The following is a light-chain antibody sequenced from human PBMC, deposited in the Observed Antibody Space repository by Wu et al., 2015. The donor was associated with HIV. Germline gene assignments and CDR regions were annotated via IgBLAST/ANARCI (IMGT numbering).Light chain of an antibody. J-gene: IGKJ5*01. CDR2: GAS. Sequence: EIVLTQSPGTLSLSPGERATLSCRASQSVSSSYLAWYQQKPGQAPRLLIYGASSRATGIPDRFSGSGSGTDFTLTISRLEPEDFAVYYCQQYGSSLITFGQGHDWXLN. V-gene: IGKV3-20*01. CDR3: QQYGSSLIT. CDR1: QSVSSSY.